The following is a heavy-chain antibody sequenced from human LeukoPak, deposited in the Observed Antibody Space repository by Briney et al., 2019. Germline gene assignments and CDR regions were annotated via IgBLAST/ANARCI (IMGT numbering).Heavy chain of an antibody. D-gene: IGHD3-10*01. Sequence: SVKVSCKASGGTFSSYAISWVRQAPGQGLEWMGRIIPILGIANYAQKFQGRVTITADKSTSTAYMELSSLRSEDTAVYYCARESSGSGSYYNGMDVWGQGTTVTVSS. J-gene: IGHJ6*02. CDR3: ARESSGSGSYYNGMDV. CDR2: IIPILGIA. CDR1: GGTFSSYA. V-gene: IGHV1-69*04.